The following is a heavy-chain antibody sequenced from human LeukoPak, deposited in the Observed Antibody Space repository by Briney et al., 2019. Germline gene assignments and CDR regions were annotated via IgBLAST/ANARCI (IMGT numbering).Heavy chain of an antibody. V-gene: IGHV3-48*03. J-gene: IGHJ5*02. CDR3: ARAGVWFGELLRITNWFDP. D-gene: IGHD3-10*01. Sequence: GGSLRLSCAASGFTFSSYEMNWVRQAPGKGLEWVSYISSSGSTIYYADSVKGRFTISRDNAKNSLYLQMNSLRAEDTAVYYCARAGVWFGELLRITNWFDPWGQGTLVTVSS. CDR2: ISSSGSTI. CDR1: GFTFSSYE.